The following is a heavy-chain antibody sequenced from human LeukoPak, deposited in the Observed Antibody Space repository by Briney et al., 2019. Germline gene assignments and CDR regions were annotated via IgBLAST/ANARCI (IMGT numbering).Heavy chain of an antibody. J-gene: IGHJ6*02. CDR2: MNPNSGNT. Sequence: ASVKVSCKASGYTFTSYDINWVRQATGQGLEWMGWMNPNSGNTGYAQKFQGRVTMTRNTSISTAYMELSSLRSEDTAVYHCARGKLGYCTNGVCYFYYGMDVWGQGTTVTVSS. D-gene: IGHD2-8*01. CDR1: GYTFTSYD. CDR3: ARGKLGYCTNGVCYFYYGMDV. V-gene: IGHV1-8*01.